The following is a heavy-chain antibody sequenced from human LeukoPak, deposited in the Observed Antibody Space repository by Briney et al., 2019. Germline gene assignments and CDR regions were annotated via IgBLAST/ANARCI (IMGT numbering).Heavy chain of an antibody. J-gene: IGHJ5*02. CDR2: ISAYNGNT. V-gene: IGHV1-18*01. CDR3: VRDQGPYYYDSSGSGFDP. D-gene: IGHD3-22*01. Sequence: ASVKVSCKASGYTFTSYGISWVRQAPGQGLEWMGWISAYNGNTNYPQKFQGRVTMTTGTSTSTAYMELRSLRSDDTAVYYCVRDQGPYYYDSSGSGFDPWGQGTLVTVSS. CDR1: GYTFTSYG.